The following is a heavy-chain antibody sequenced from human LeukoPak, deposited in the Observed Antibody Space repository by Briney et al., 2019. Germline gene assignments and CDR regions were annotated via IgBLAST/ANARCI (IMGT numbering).Heavy chain of an antibody. CDR3: ARVEDSSSWYDSYYFDY. D-gene: IGHD6-13*01. J-gene: IGHJ4*02. CDR2: IYYSGST. Sequence: PSETLSLTCTVSGGSISSGGYYWSWIRQHPGKGLEWIGYIYYSGSTYYNPSLKSRVTMSVDTSKNQFSLKLSSVTAADTAVYYCARVEDSSSWYDSYYFDYWGRGTLVTVSS. V-gene: IGHV4-31*03. CDR1: GGSISSGGYY.